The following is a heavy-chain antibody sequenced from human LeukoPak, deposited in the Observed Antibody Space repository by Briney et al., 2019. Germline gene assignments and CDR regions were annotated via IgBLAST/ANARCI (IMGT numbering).Heavy chain of an antibody. D-gene: IGHD2-15*01. J-gene: IGHJ4*02. V-gene: IGHV4-34*01. CDR2: INHSGST. CDR1: GGSFSGYY. CDR3: AREGCSGGSCTGY. Sequence: SETLSLTCAVYGGSFSGYYWSWIRQPPGKGLEWIGEINHSGSTNYNPSLKSRVTISVDTSKNQFSLKLSSVTAADTAVYYCAREGCSGGSCTGYWGQGTLVTVSS.